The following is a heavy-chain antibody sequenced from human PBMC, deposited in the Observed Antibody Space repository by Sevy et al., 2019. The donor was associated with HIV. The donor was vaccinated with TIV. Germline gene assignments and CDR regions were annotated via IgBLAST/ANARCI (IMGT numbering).Heavy chain of an antibody. CDR3: AKAPNGYYGSGREGYYFDY. CDR2: ISGSGGST. D-gene: IGHD3-10*01. J-gene: IGHJ4*02. V-gene: IGHV3-23*01. Sequence: GGSLRLSCAASGFTFSSYAMSWVRQAPGKGLEWVSAISGSGGSTYYADSVKGRFTISRDNSKNTLYLQMNSLRAEDTAVYYWAKAPNGYYGSGREGYYFDYWGQGTLVTVSS. CDR1: GFTFSSYA.